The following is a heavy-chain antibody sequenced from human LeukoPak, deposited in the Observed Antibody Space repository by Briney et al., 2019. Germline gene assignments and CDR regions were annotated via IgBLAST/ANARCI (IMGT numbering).Heavy chain of an antibody. CDR1: GFTFSSYA. J-gene: IGHJ4*02. Sequence: PGGSLRLSCAASGFTFSSYAMSWVRQAPGKGLEWVSAISGSGGSTYYADSVKGRFTISRDNSKNTLYLQMNSLRAEDTAVYYCAKNIRHSSSWYFYISHWGQGTRVTVSS. D-gene: IGHD6-13*01. CDR3: AKNIRHSSSWYFYISH. V-gene: IGHV3-23*01. CDR2: ISGSGGST.